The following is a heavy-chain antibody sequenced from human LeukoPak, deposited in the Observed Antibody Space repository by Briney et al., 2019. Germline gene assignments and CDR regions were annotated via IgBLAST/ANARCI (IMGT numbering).Heavy chain of an antibody. CDR2: IYYSGST. D-gene: IGHD6-19*01. CDR1: GGSISSSSYY. J-gene: IGHJ4*02. Sequence: SETLSLTCTVSGGSISSSSYYWGWIRQPPGKGLEWIGSIYYSGSTYYNPSLKSRVTISVDTSKNQFSLKLSSVTAADTAVYYCARGRGSLDWGQGTLVTVSS. CDR3: ARGRGSLD. V-gene: IGHV4-39*07.